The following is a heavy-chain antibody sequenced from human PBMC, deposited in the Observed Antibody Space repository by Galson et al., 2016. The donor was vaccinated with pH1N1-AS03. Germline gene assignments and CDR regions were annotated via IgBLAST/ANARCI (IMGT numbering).Heavy chain of an antibody. CDR3: ARGVDNFNVFVFEM. J-gene: IGHJ3*02. D-gene: IGHD1-20*01. V-gene: IGHV4-34*01. CDR1: GGSFSGYY. Sequence: LSLTCAVSGGSFSGYYWSWVRQPPGRGLEWIGEISHSGSTKYNPSLNSRVAISIHMSKNQFSLTVTSVTAADTAIHYCARGVDNFNVFVFEMWGRGTMVTVSS. CDR2: ISHSGST.